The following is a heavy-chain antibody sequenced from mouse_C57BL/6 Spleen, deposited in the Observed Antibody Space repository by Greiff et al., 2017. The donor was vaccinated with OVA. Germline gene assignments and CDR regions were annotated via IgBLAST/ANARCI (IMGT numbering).Heavy chain of an antibody. V-gene: IGHV2-5*01. CDR1: SFSLTSYG. D-gene: IGHD2-1*01. CDR3: AKNGGGIYYGNPFAY. Sequence: VQVVESGPGLVQPSQSLSITCTVSSFSLTSYGVHWVRQSPGKGLEWLGVIWRGGSTDYNAAFMSRLSITKDNSKSQVFFKMNSLQADDTAIYYCAKNGGGIYYGNPFAYWGQGTLVTVSA. J-gene: IGHJ3*01. CDR2: IWRGGST.